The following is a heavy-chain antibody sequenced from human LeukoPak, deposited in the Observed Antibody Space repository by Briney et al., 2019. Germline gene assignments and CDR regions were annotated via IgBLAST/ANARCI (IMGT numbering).Heavy chain of an antibody. D-gene: IGHD1-1*01. CDR3: AREKAGKYNWFDP. J-gene: IGHJ5*02. CDR1: GGTFSSYA. V-gene: IGHV1-69*05. Sequence: ASVKVSCKASGGTFSSYAISWVRQAPGQGLEWMGRIIPIFGTANYAQKFQGRVTITTDESTSTAYMELRSLRSEDTAVYYCAREKAGKYNWFDPWGQGTLVTVSS. CDR2: IIPIFGTA.